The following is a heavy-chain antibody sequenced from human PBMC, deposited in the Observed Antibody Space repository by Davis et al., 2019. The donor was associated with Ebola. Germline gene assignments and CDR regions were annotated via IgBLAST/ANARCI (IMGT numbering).Heavy chain of an antibody. CDR1: GFTFSSYE. Sequence: GESLKISCAASGFTFSSYEMNWVRQAPGKGLEWVANIKQDGSEKYYVDSVKGRFTISRDNAKNSLYLQMNSLRAEDTAVYYCARDASSLTIFGVVITSNYFDYWGQGTLVTVSS. D-gene: IGHD3-3*01. CDR2: IKQDGSEK. CDR3: ARDASSLTIFGVVITSNYFDY. J-gene: IGHJ4*02. V-gene: IGHV3-7*01.